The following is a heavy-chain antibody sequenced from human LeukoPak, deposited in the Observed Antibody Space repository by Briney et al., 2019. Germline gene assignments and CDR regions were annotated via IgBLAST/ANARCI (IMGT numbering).Heavy chain of an antibody. J-gene: IGHJ4*02. Sequence: PGGSLRLSCAASGFTFSSYAMSWVRQAPGKGLEWVSAISGSGGSTYYADSVKGRFTISRDNSKNTLYLQMNSLRAEDTAVYYCAKDRNCYDSSGSNAYFDYWGQGTLVTVSS. D-gene: IGHD3-22*01. V-gene: IGHV3-23*01. CDR1: GFTFSSYA. CDR2: ISGSGGST. CDR3: AKDRNCYDSSGSNAYFDY.